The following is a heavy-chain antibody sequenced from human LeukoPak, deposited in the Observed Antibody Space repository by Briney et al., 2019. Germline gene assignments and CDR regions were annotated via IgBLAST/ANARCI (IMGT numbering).Heavy chain of an antibody. CDR3: ATSSGAPGNM. Sequence: GGSLRLSCAVPGVYWMSWVRQAPGKGLEWVANINQDGSVIYYVDSVKGRFTISRDNAKNSLYLQMNSLRDEDTGAYYCATSSGAPGNMWGQGTLVTVSS. CDR2: INQDGSVI. D-gene: IGHD2-8*02. J-gene: IGHJ4*02. V-gene: IGHV3-7*01. CDR1: GVYW.